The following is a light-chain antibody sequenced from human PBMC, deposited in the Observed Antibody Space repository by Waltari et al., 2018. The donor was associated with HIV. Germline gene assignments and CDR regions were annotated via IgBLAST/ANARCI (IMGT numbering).Light chain of an antibody. CDR3: QQSYTIPLT. Sequence: DIVLTQSPDSLTVSLGEGASISCKSSQTLFYSPHNQNHLAWYQQRAGQSPRLLVSRASVRQPGVADRFSGSGSRTNFTLTISSVQAEDVAIYYCQQSYTIPLTFGPGTRVDI. V-gene: IGKV4-1*01. CDR1: QTLFYSPHNQNH. J-gene: IGKJ3*01. CDR2: RAS.